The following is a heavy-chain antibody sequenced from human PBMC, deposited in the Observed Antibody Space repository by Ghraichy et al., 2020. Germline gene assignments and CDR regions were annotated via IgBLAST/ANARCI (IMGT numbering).Heavy chain of an antibody. J-gene: IGHJ6*02. CDR3: AREVEYYQFYGMDV. Sequence: GGSRRLSCAASGFTFSSYEMNWVRQAPGKGLEWISYISSRGTTIYYADSVKGRFTLSRDNAKNSLYLQMNSLRAEDTAVYYCAREVEYYQFYGMDVWGQGTTVTVSS. CDR2: ISSRGTTI. CDR1: GFTFSSYE. D-gene: IGHD2-2*01. V-gene: IGHV3-48*03.